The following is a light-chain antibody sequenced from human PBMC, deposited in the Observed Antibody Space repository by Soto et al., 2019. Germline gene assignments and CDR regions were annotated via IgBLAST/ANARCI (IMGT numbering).Light chain of an antibody. CDR1: QSVSSSY. Sequence: EIVLTQSPGTLSLSPGERATLSCRASQSVSSSYLAWYQQKPGQAPRLLIYGASSRVTGIPDRFSGSGSGTDFTLTISRLEPDDFAGYYCQQFGSSPPYTFGQGTKLEIK. CDR3: QQFGSSPPYT. J-gene: IGKJ2*01. V-gene: IGKV3-20*01. CDR2: GAS.